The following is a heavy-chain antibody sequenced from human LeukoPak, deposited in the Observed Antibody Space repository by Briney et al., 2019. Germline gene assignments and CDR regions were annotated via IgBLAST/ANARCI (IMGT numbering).Heavy chain of an antibody. CDR3: AKDGPSGSYYGNWFDP. D-gene: IGHD1-26*01. CDR1: GFTFSSYA. V-gene: IGHV3-23*01. Sequence: GGSLRLSCAASGFTFSSYAMSWVRQAPGKGLEWVSAISGSGGSTYYADSVKGRFTISRDNSKNTLYLQMNSLRAEDTAVYYCAKDGPSGSYYGNWFDPWGQGTLVTVSS. CDR2: ISGSGGST. J-gene: IGHJ5*02.